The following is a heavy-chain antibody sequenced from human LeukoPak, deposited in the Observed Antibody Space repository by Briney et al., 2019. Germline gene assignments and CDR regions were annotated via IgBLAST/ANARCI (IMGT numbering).Heavy chain of an antibody. CDR3: TPLKYYRGP. CDR2: IKSKTDGETT. CDR1: GFTFNDAW. D-gene: IGHD3-10*01. Sequence: KSGGSLRLSCAASGFTFNDAWMSWVRQAPGKGLEWVGRIKSKTDGETTDYAAPVKGRFTISRDDSKNKLYLLMNSLKIEDTAVYYCTPLKYYRGPGGQGTLVTVSS. V-gene: IGHV3-15*01. J-gene: IGHJ5*02.